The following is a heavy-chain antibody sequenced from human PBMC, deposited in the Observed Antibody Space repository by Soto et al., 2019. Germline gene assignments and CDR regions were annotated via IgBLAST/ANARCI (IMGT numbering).Heavy chain of an antibody. CDR1: GYTFSIHA. CDR2: INAGNGNT. Sequence: ASVKVSCKASGYTFSIHAMHCVLQSPLQRREWMGWINAGNGNTKYSQNFQGRVAITRDTSASTAYMELRSLRSEDTAVYYCARDGARITVFGVVYYFDYWGQGTLVTVSS. CDR3: ARDGARITVFGVVYYFDY. J-gene: IGHJ4*02. V-gene: IGHV1-3*01. D-gene: IGHD3-3*01.